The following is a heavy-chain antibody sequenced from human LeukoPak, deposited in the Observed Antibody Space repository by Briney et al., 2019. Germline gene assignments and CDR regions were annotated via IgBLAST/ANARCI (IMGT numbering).Heavy chain of an antibody. CDR3: SRLAATGDYHYYYYMDV. D-gene: IGHD4-17*01. V-gene: IGHV4-59*02. CDR1: GGSVSSYY. J-gene: IGHJ6*03. CDR2: ISYSGST. Sequence: PSXTLSLTCTVSGGSVSSYYWSWIRQPPGKGLEWIGYISYSGSTNYNPSLKSRVTMSVDTSKNQFSLKLSSVTAADTAVYYCSRLAATGDYHYYYYMDVWGKGTTVTVSS.